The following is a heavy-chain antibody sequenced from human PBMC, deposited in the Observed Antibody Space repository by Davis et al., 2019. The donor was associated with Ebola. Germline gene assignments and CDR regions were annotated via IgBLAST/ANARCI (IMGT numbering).Heavy chain of an antibody. J-gene: IGHJ5*02. V-gene: IGHV4-39*07. CDR1: GGSISSSSYY. D-gene: IGHD6-19*01. CDR2: IYYSGST. CDR3: ARDLSSSGWPNWFDP. Sequence: MPSETLFLTCTVSGGSISSSSYYWGWIRQPPGKGLEWIGSIYYSGSTYYNPSLKSRVTISVDTSKNQFSLKLSSVTAADTAVYYCARDLSSSGWPNWFDPWGQGTLVTVSS.